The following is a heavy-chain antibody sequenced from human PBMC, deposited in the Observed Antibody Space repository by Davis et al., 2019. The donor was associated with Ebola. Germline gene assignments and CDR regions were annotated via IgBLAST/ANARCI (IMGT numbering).Heavy chain of an antibody. CDR2: INPSGGTT. CDR1: GYTFNIYY. D-gene: IGHD6-19*01. V-gene: IGHV1-46*02. Sequence: AASVKVSCKASGYTFNIYYMYWVRQAPGQGLEWMGIINPSGGTTSYAQKFQGRVTMTRDTSTSTVYMELIRLRSEDTAVYYCASPGIAVGAPRYWGQGTLVTVSS. J-gene: IGHJ4*02. CDR3: ASPGIAVGAPRY.